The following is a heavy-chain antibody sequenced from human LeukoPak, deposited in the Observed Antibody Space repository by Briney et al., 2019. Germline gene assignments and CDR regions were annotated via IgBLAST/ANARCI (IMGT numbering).Heavy chain of an antibody. CDR3: ARGYCSGGSCYVYAFDI. D-gene: IGHD2-15*01. V-gene: IGHV4-38-2*02. CDR2: INHSGST. Sequence: SETLSLTCTVSGYSISSGYYWSWIRQPPGKGLEWIGEINHSGSTNYNPSLKSRVTISVDTSKNQFSLKLSSVTAADTAVYYCARGYCSGGSCYVYAFDIWGQGTMVTVSS. J-gene: IGHJ3*02. CDR1: GYSISSGYY.